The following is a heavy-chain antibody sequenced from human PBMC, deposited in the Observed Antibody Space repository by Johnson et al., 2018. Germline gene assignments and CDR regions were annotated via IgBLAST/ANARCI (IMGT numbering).Heavy chain of an antibody. CDR1: GVIFSSYD. Sequence: QVQLVQSGGGVVQPGTSLRLSCVASGVIFSSYDMHWVRQVPGKGLEWVSVISFDGKVTYSADPIKGRLTISRDNSKNTVYLQRDRLRGDDTAIYYCADGPLVGSDIAQFHHWGQGTLVTVSS. D-gene: IGHD3-10*01. J-gene: IGHJ1*01. CDR2: ISFDGKVT. CDR3: ADGPLVGSDIAQFHH. V-gene: IGHV3-30*03.